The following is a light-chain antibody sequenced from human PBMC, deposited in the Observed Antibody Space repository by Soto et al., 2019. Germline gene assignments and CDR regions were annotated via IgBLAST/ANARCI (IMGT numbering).Light chain of an antibody. CDR2: KAS. CDR1: QSISSW. V-gene: IGKV1-5*03. Sequence: DIQMTQSPSTLSASVGDRVTITCRASQSISSWLAWYQQKPGKAPKLLIYKASSLESGVPSRFSCSGSRTEFTLTISSLQPDDFATYYCQQYNSYSTFGQGTKLEIK. CDR3: QQYNSYST. J-gene: IGKJ2*01.